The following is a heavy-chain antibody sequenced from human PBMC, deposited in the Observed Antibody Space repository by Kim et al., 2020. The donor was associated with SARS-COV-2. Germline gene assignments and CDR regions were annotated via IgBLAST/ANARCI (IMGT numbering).Heavy chain of an antibody. CDR2: ISSSSSYT. CDR3: ARPGVSYSSSHNWFDP. Sequence: GGSLRLSCAASGFTFSDYYMSWIRQAPGKGLEWVSYISSSSSYTNYADSVKGRFTISRDNAKNSLYLPMNSLTAEDTAVYYGARPGVSYSSSHNWFDPWG. V-gene: IGHV3-11*06. D-gene: IGHD6-6*01. J-gene: IGHJ5*02. CDR1: GFTFSDYY.